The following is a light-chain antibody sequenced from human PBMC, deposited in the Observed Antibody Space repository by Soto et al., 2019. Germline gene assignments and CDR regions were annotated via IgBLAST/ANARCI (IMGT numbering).Light chain of an antibody. CDR3: QQRNSYPRT. V-gene: IGKV1-17*01. J-gene: IGKJ2*01. CDR1: QSIDNY. Sequence: DIQMTQSPSSLSASVGDRLTITCRASQSIDNYLNWYQQKPGRAPKFLIYAASTLQSGVPSRFSGSGSETEFTLTITSLQPEDSATYYCQQRNSYPRTFGQGTKVDIK. CDR2: AAS.